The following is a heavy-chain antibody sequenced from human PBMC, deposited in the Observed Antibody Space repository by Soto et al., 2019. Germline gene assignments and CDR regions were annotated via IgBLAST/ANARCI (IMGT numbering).Heavy chain of an antibody. V-gene: IGHV4-30-4*01. CDR1: GVSISSGNSY. CDR3: ARVPVVVAAIYLDY. J-gene: IGHJ4*02. Sequence: QVQLQESGPGLVKPSQTLSLTCTVSGVSISSGNSYWSWIRQPPGKGLEWIGYIYYSGSTYYNPSLQSRVTISVDTSKNQFSLKLSSVTAADTAVYYCARVPVVVAAIYLDYWGQGSLVTVSS. CDR2: IYYSGST. D-gene: IGHD2-15*01.